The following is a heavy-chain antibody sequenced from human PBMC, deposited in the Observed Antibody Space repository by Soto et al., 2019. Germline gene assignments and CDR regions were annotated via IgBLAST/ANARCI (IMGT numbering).Heavy chain of an antibody. CDR1: AITFLKHA. Sequence: GGSLRLSCAASAITFLKHAMTRVRQAPRKGLEWVSTINGGNGGTYYADSVKGRFTISRDNSHNTLDLHMGSLRSEDTAIYYCARADVMLVAIITTPIDTRGRGTLVTVSS. J-gene: IGHJ5*02. CDR3: ARADVMLVAIITTPIDT. V-gene: IGHV3-23*01. D-gene: IGHD2-8*02. CDR2: INGGNGGT.